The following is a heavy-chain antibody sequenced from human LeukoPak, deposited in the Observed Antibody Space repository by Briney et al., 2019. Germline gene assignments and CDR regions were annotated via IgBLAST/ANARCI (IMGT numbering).Heavy chain of an antibody. CDR2: INSDGSST. CDR3: ARGRGTPPSNALFDY. D-gene: IGHD3-10*01. V-gene: IGHV3-74*01. J-gene: IGHJ4*02. Sequence: GRSLRLPCAASGLTFSSYWMHWVRQDPGRGLVGVSRINSDGSSTSYADSVKGRFTISRDNAKNTLYLQMNSLRAEDTAVYYCARGRGTPPSNALFDYWGQGTLVTVSS. CDR1: GLTFSSYW.